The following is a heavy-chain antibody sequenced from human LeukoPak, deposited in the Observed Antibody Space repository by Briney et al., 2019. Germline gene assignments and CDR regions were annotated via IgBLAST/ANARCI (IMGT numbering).Heavy chain of an antibody. Sequence: PSETLSLTCTVSGGSISSGDYYWSWTRQPPGKGLEWIGYIYYSGSTYYNPSLKSRVTISVDTSKNQFSLKLSSVTAADTAVYYCARRRVDDYVWGSSFDYWGQGTLVTVSS. V-gene: IGHV4-30-4*01. CDR2: IYYSGST. D-gene: IGHD3-16*01. CDR1: GGSISSGDYY. CDR3: ARRRVDDYVWGSSFDY. J-gene: IGHJ4*02.